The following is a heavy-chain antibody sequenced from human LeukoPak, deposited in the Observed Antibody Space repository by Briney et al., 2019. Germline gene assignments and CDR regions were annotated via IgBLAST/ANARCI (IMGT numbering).Heavy chain of an antibody. Sequence: SGGSLRLSCAASGFTFSTYEMNWVRQAPGRGLEWVSYISTSGRTIYYADSAKGRFTISRDNAKSSLYLQMNSLRAEDTAVYYCASYIRAPFDIWGQGTMVTVSS. D-gene: IGHD3-10*01. CDR1: GFTFSTYE. J-gene: IGHJ3*02. CDR3: ASYIRAPFDI. CDR2: ISTSGRTI. V-gene: IGHV3-48*03.